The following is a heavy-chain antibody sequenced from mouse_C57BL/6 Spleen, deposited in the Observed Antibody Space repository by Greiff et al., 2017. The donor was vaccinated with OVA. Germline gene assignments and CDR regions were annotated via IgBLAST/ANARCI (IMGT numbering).Heavy chain of an antibody. CDR2: ISDGGSYT. D-gene: IGHD5-1*01. Sequence: EVQLVESGGGLVKPGGSLKLSCAASGFTFSSYAMSWVRQTPEKRLEWVATISDGGSYTYYPDNVKGRFTISRDNAKNNLYLQMSHLKSEDTAMYYCARGGSNYFDYWGQGTTLTVSS. V-gene: IGHV5-4*01. CDR1: GFTFSSYA. CDR3: ARGGSNYFDY. J-gene: IGHJ2*01.